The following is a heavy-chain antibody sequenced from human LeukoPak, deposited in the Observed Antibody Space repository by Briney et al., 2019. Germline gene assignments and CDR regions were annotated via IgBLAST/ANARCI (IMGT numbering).Heavy chain of an antibody. V-gene: IGHV3-23*01. Sequence: GGSLRLSCAASGFTFSSYAMSWVRQAPGKGLEWVSAISGSGGSTYYADSVKGRFTISRDNSKNTLYLQMNSLRAEDTAVYYCAGYDYSMGDNNWFDPWGQGTLVTVSS. CDR3: AGYDYSMGDNNWFDP. D-gene: IGHD5-12*01. J-gene: IGHJ5*02. CDR1: GFTFSSYA. CDR2: ISGSGGST.